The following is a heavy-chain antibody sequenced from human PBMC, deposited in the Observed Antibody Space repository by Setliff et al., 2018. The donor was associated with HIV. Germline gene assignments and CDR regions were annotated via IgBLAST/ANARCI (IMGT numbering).Heavy chain of an antibody. V-gene: IGHV4-39*01. D-gene: IGHD5-12*01. CDR1: GGSISSRTYY. J-gene: IGHJ4*02. Sequence: PSETLSLTCTVSGGSISSRTYYWGCIRQPPGKGLEWIGSIYYSGSTYYNPSLKSRVTISVDTSKNQFSLKLSSVTAADTAVYYRASYRKAERWLQLGGNFDYWGQGTLVTVSS. CDR2: IYYSGST. CDR3: ASYRKAERWLQLGGNFDY.